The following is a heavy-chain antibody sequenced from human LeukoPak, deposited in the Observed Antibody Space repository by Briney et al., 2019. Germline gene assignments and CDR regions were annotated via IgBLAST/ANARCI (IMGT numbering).Heavy chain of an antibody. CDR2: ISSSNSYI. J-gene: IGHJ4*02. CDR3: ARDPAGSSWSLD. Sequence: AGGSRRLSCAASGFTFSSYSMNWVRQAPGKGLEWVSSISSSNSYIYYADPVKGRFTISRDNAKNSLYLQMNSLRPEDTAVYYCARDPAGSSWSLDWGQGTLVTVSS. D-gene: IGHD6-13*01. CDR1: GFTFSSYS. V-gene: IGHV3-21*01.